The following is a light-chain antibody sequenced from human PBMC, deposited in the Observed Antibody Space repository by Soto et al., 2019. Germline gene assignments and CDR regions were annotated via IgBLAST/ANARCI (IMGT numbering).Light chain of an antibody. CDR3: CSYAGSYILV. V-gene: IGLV2-11*01. CDR1: SSDVGHYNY. Sequence: QSVLTQPRSVSGSPGQSVTISCTGTSSDVGHYNYVSWYQHHPGKAPKLMIYGVNERPSGVPDRFSGSKSGNTASLTISGLQAEDEADYHCCSYAGSYILVFGGGTKLTVL. CDR2: GVN. J-gene: IGLJ3*02.